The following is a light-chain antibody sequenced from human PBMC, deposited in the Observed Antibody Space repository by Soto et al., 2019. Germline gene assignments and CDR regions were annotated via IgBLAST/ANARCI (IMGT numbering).Light chain of an antibody. V-gene: IGLV2-8*01. CDR2: EVT. CDR3: SSYAASNKFYFV. J-gene: IGLJ3*02. CDR1: SSDVGGYNY. Sequence: QSALTQPPSASGSPGQSVTISCTGTSSDVGGYNYVSWYQQYPGRAPKLMIYEVTKRPSGVPDRFSGSKSGNTASLTVSGLQAEDEADYYGSSYAASNKFYFVFGGGTTLTVL.